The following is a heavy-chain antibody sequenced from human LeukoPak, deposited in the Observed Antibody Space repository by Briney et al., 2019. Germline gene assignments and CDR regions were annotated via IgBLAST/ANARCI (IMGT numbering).Heavy chain of an antibody. CDR3: ARELLSSWYYFDY. CDR2: INSDGSST. D-gene: IGHD6-13*01. CDR1: GFTFSSYW. J-gene: IGHJ4*02. V-gene: IGHV3-74*01. Sequence: GSLRLSCVASGFTFSSYWMHWVRQDPRKGLVWVSRINSDGSSTSYADSVKGRFTISRDNAKNTLYLQMNSLRAEDTAVYYCARELLSSWYYFDYWGQGTLVTVSS.